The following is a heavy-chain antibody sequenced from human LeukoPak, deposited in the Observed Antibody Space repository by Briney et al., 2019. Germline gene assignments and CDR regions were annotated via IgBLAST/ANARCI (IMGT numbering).Heavy chain of an antibody. Sequence: SETLSLTCAVYGGSFSGYYWSWIRQPPGKGLEWIGEINHSGSTNYNPSLKSRVTISVDTSKNQFSLKLSSVTAADTAVYYCARSWGDEYWGQGTLVTVSS. V-gene: IGHV4-34*01. CDR1: GGSFSGYY. J-gene: IGHJ4*02. D-gene: IGHD3-16*01. CDR3: ARSWGDEY. CDR2: INHSGST.